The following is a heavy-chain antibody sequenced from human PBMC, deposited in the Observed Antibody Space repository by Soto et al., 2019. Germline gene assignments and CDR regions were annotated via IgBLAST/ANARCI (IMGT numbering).Heavy chain of an antibody. CDR1: GGTFSSYA. Sequence: SVKVSCKASGGTFSSYAISWVRQAPGQGLEWMGGIIPIFGTANYAQKFQGRVTITADESTSTAYMELSSLRSEDTAVYYCARIPAGDYRDYYYYGMDVWGQGTTVTVSS. V-gene: IGHV1-69*13. D-gene: IGHD4-17*01. CDR2: IIPIFGTA. CDR3: ARIPAGDYRDYYYYGMDV. J-gene: IGHJ6*02.